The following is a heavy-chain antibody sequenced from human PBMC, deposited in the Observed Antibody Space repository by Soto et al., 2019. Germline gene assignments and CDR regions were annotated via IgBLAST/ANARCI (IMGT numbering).Heavy chain of an antibody. Sequence: TLSLTCNVSGGSIGSGGLYWSWIRQHPGKGLEWIGYIYYSGSTYYNPSLRSRVIISVDTSKNQFSLKLSSVTAADTAVYYCALAKGGYTYVFDSWGQGTLVTVSS. CDR1: GGSIGSGGLY. CDR3: ALAKGGYTYVFDS. V-gene: IGHV4-31*03. CDR2: IYYSGST. J-gene: IGHJ4*02. D-gene: IGHD5-18*01.